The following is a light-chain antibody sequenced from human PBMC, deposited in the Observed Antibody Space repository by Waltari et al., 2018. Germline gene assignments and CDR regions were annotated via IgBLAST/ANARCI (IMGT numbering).Light chain of an antibody. J-gene: IGLJ1*01. Sequence: QSALTQPASVSGSPGQSITISCTGSSSDVAGYSLVSWYQQHPGKAPKLMIYAVTKRPSGVSHRFSGSKSGNTASLTISGLQTEDEADYYCCSYAGSTTSSVVFGTGTKVIVL. CDR3: CSYAGSTTSSVV. V-gene: IGLV2-23*02. CDR2: AVT. CDR1: SSDVAGYSL.